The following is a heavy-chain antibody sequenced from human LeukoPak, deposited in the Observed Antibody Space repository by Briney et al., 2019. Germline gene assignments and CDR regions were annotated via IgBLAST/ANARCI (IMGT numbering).Heavy chain of an antibody. CDR1: GFTFGNYA. CDR2: ISYDGRDK. CDR3: ARVVVVPAAIRGQAKYYYYYMDV. J-gene: IGHJ6*03. V-gene: IGHV3-30-3*01. Sequence: GGSLRLSCAASGFTFGNYAMHWVRQAPGKGLEWVAFISYDGRDKFHADSVKGRFTISRDNSQNTVSLQMNSLRAEDTAVYYCARVVVVPAAIRGQAKYYYYYMDVWGKGTTVTVSS. D-gene: IGHD2-2*02.